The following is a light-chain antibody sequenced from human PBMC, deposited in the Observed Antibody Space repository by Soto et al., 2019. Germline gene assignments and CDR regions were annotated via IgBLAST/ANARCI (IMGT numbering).Light chain of an antibody. V-gene: IGKV1-5*03. CDR3: QQYDSYSVRT. Sequence: DIQMTQSPSTLSASVGDGVTITCRASQTITTSLAWYQQKPGKAPKLLIYKASSLESGVPPRFSGSGSGTEFTLTISSLQADDFATYYCQQYDSYSVRTFGQGTKVEI. J-gene: IGKJ1*01. CDR1: QTITTS. CDR2: KAS.